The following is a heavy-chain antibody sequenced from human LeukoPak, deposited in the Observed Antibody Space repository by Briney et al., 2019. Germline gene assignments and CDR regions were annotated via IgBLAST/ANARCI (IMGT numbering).Heavy chain of an antibody. D-gene: IGHD6-13*01. CDR1: GGTFSSYA. CDR2: IIPILATE. Sequence: ASVKVSCKASGGTFSSYAFIWVRQAPGQGLEWMGRIIPILATEFYAQKVQDRLTITADPSTSTAYMELSSLRSDDTAVYYCARDRRAAGGFFSPEYWGQGTQVTVSS. V-gene: IGHV1-69*11. CDR3: ARDRRAAGGFFSPEY. J-gene: IGHJ4*02.